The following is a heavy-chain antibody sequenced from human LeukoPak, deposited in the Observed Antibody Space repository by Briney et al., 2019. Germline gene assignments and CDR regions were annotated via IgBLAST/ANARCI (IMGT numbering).Heavy chain of an antibody. CDR3: AGDLGYFANWFDP. V-gene: IGHV1-69*13. Sequence: SVKVSCKASGGTFSSYAISWVRQAPGQGLEWMGGIIPIFGTANYAQKFQGRVTITADESTSTAYMELSSLRSEDTAVYYCAGDLGYFANWFDPWGQGTLVTVSS. J-gene: IGHJ5*02. D-gene: IGHD2-15*01. CDR2: IIPIFGTA. CDR1: GGTFSSYA.